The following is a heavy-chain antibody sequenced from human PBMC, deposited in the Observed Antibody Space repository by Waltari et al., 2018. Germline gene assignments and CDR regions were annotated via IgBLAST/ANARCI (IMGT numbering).Heavy chain of an antibody. CDR1: GYTLTELS. V-gene: IGHV1-24*01. D-gene: IGHD2-2*01. Sequence: QVQLVQSGAEVKKPGASVKVSCKVSGYTLTELSMHWVRQAPGKGLEWMGGFDPEDGETIYAQKFQGRVTMTEDTSTDTAYMELSSLRSEDTAVYYCATDRGIVVVPAARGYGGWYFYLWGRGTLVTVSS. CDR3: ATDRGIVVVPAARGYGGWYFYL. CDR2: FDPEDGET. J-gene: IGHJ2*01.